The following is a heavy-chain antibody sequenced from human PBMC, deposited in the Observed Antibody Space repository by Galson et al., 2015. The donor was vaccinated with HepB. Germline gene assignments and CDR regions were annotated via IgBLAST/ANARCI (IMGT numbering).Heavy chain of an antibody. CDR3: AKGGREKLAYDFWSGYLAGYFDY. J-gene: IGHJ4*02. D-gene: IGHD3-3*01. CDR2: ISGSGGST. Sequence: SLRLSCAASGFTFSSYAMSWVRQAPGKGLEWVSVISGSGGSTYYADSVKGRFTISRDNSKNTLYLQMNSLRAEDTAVYYCAKGGREKLAYDFWSGYLAGYFDYWGQGTLVTVSS. CDR1: GFTFSSYA. V-gene: IGHV3-23*01.